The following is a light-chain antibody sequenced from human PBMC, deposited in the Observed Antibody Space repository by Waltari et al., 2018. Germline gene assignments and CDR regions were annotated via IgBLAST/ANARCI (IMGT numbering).Light chain of an antibody. J-gene: IGKJ1*01. Sequence: EMVLTHSPATLSLSPVERATLSCRASLSVRNYLAWYQQKPGQTPRFLIYDVSNRATGIPAMFSGSGSGTDFTLTISSLVPEDFAVYYCQQRRIRGTFGQGTKVEIK. CDR2: DVS. CDR1: LSVRNY. V-gene: IGKV3-11*01. CDR3: QQRRIRGT.